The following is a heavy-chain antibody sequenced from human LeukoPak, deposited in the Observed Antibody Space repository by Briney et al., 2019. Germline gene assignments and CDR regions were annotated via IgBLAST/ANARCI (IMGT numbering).Heavy chain of an antibody. Sequence: SETLSLTCTVSGGSISSYYWSWIRQPPGKGLEWIGYIYYSGSTNYNPSLKSRVTISVDTSKNQFSLKLSSVTAADTAVYYCARSKVGWNPPYYYYMDVWGKGTTVTVSS. CDR2: IYYSGST. J-gene: IGHJ6*03. CDR1: GGSISSYY. CDR3: ARSKVGWNPPYYYYMDV. D-gene: IGHD1-1*01. V-gene: IGHV4-59*01.